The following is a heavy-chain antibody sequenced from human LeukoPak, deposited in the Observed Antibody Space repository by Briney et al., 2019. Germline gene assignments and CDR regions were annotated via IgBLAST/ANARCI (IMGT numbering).Heavy chain of an antibody. CDR2: VHETGYA. V-gene: IGHV4-38-2*02. D-gene: IGHD2-21*02. CDR3: ERTVVTETIDGFQI. Sequence: SETLSLTCSVSGSSFRSGHYWGWIRQSSGEGLEWIGNVHETGYANYNPSLRSRVTISVDPSKSQFSLRLTSVTAADTAVYYCERTVVTETIDGFQIWGQGTMVTVSS. CDR1: GSSFRSGHY. J-gene: IGHJ3*02.